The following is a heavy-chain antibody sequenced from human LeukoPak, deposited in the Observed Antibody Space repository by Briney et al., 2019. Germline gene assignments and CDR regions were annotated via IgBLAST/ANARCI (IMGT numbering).Heavy chain of an antibody. V-gene: IGHV4-39*01. D-gene: IGHD2-15*01. CDR3: ARRGIVVVVAAQFDY. CDR2: SCDSGTT. Sequence: SETLSLTCTVSGFSISSNSYYWGWIRQPPGQGLEWIGSSCDSGTTYYNPSLSSRVTISVDTSKNLFSLKLSSVPAADTAVYYCARRGIVVVVAAQFDYWGQGTLVSVSS. J-gene: IGHJ4*02. CDR1: GFSISSNSYY.